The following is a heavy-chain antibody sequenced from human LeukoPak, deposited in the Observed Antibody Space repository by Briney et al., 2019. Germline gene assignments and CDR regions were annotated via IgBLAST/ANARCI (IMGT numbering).Heavy chain of an antibody. Sequence: ASVKVSCKASGYTFTGYYMHWVRQAPGQGLEWMGWINPNSGGTNYAQKFQGRVTMTRDTSISTAYMELSRLRSDDTAVYYCARYGAMPPYYYYYYVDVWGKGTTVTISS. CDR3: ARYGAMPPYYYYYYVDV. CDR2: INPNSGGT. D-gene: IGHD2-2*01. V-gene: IGHV1-2*02. CDR1: GYTFTGYY. J-gene: IGHJ6*03.